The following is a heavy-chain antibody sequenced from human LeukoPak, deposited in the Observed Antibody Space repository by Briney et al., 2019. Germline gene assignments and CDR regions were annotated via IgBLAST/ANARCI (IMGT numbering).Heavy chain of an antibody. V-gene: IGHV3-66*01. CDR1: GFTVSSNY. J-gene: IGHJ6*02. D-gene: IGHD4-17*01. CDR2: IYSGGST. CDR3: ARDRVTTDYYYGMDV. Sequence: PGGSLGLSCAASGFTVSSNYMSWVRQAPGKGLEWVSVIYSGGSTYYADSVKGRFTISRDNSKNTLYLQMNSLRAEDTAVYYCARDRVTTDYYYGMDVWGRGTTVTVSS.